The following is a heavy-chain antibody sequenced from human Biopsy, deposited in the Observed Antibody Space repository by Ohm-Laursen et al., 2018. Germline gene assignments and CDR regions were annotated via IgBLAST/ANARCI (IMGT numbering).Heavy chain of an antibody. CDR2: ISYSRDT. Sequence: TLSLTCTVSGGSISGSSWSWIRQAPGKGLEWVGYISYSRDTNYNPSLKSRITISVDTSKNQFSLKLTSVTAADTAVYYCAKHGSGWTGDDAFHIWGQGTMVTVSS. V-gene: IGHV4-59*08. J-gene: IGHJ3*02. CDR3: AKHGSGWTGDDAFHI. D-gene: IGHD6-19*01. CDR1: GGSISGSS.